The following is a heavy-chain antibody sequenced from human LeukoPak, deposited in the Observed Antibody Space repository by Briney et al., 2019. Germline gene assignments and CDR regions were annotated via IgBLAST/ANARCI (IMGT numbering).Heavy chain of an antibody. D-gene: IGHD6-13*01. J-gene: IGHJ4*02. CDR2: IYSGGST. CDR3: ARGFSSWYYFDY. Sequence: GGSLRLSCAASGFTFSSYWMSWVRQAPGKGLEWVSVIYSGGSTYYAASVKGRFTISRDNSKNTLYLQMNSLRAEDTAVYYCARGFSSWYYFDYWGQGTLVTVSS. CDR1: GFTFSSYW. V-gene: IGHV3-53*01.